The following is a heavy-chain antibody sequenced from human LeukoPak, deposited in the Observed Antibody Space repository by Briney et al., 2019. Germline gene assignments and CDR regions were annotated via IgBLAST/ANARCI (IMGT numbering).Heavy chain of an antibody. CDR1: GFTFTDRY. J-gene: IGHJ4*02. D-gene: IGHD1-26*01. Sequence: GASVKISCKASGFTFTDRYIHWVRQAPGQGLEWMGWINPDSGGTMSARKFQGRVTMTRDRSISTAYLELSRLTSDDTAVYYCARGSRSWDAPQWGQGTLVTVSS. CDR3: ARGSRSWDAPQ. V-gene: IGHV1-2*02. CDR2: INPDSGGT.